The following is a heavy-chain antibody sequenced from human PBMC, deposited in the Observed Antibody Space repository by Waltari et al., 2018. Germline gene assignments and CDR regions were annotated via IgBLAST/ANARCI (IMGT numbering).Heavy chain of an antibody. Sequence: EVQLVESGGGLVKPGGSLRLSCAASGFSCGFYSMNWVRQAPGKGLEWVSSISSDISYIYYADSVKGRFTISRDNARNSLYLQMNSLRAEDTAVYYCARDLEDYGDPFFDYWGQGILVTVSS. CDR1: GFSCGFYS. V-gene: IGHV3-21*01. J-gene: IGHJ4*02. CDR2: ISSDISYI. CDR3: ARDLEDYGDPFFDY. D-gene: IGHD4-17*01.